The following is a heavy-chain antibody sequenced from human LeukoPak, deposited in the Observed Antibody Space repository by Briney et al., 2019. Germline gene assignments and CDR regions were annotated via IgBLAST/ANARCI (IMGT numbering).Heavy chain of an antibody. CDR1: GFTFSNYA. CDR3: ARSGVDRSY. Sequence: PGGSLRLSCGASGFTFSNYAMSWVRQAPGKGLEWVSGINDNGSTRFYAASVKGRFTSSRDNPKNSLYLQMNSLRAEDTAVYYCARSGVDRSYWGQGTLVTVSS. CDR2: INDNGSTR. J-gene: IGHJ4*02. V-gene: IGHV3-23*01. D-gene: IGHD3-3*01.